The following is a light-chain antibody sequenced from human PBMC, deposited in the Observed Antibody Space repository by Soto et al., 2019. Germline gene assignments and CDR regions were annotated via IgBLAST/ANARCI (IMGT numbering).Light chain of an antibody. J-gene: IGKJ1*01. V-gene: IGKV1-5*01. CDR1: QSISGW. CDR3: QQYNSYPWT. Sequence: DIQMTQSRSTLSASVGVRVTISCRASQSISGWLAWYQQKQGKAPKLMIYDVSSLESGVPSRFSGSGYGTEFNLAISSLQPDDFATYYCQQYNSYPWTFGQGTKVDIK. CDR2: DVS.